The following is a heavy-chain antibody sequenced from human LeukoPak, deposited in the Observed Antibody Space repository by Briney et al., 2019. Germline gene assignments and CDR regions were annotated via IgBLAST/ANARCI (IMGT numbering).Heavy chain of an antibody. CDR1: GGSISSYY. V-gene: IGHV4-59*01. CDR3: ARDGSSYGYFDY. CDR2: IYYSGST. D-gene: IGHD5-18*01. Sequence: SETLSLTCTVSGGSISSYYWSWIRQPPGKGLEWIGYIYYSGSTNYNPSLKSRVTISVDTSKNQFSLKLSSVTAADTAVYYCARDGSSYGYFDYWGQGTLVTVSS. J-gene: IGHJ4*02.